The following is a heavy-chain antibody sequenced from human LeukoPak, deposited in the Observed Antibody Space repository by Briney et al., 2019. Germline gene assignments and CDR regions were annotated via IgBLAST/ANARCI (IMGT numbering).Heavy chain of an antibody. CDR3: ARGGYSSSWYGAHTYYYYYYMDV. V-gene: IGHV4-34*01. D-gene: IGHD6-13*01. J-gene: IGHJ6*03. Sequence: PSETLSLTCTVSGGSISSYYWSWIRQPAGKGLEWIGEINHSGSTNYNPSLKSRVTISVDTSKNQFSLKLSSVTAADTAVYYCARGGYSSSWYGAHTYYYYYYMDVWGKGTTVTVSS. CDR1: GGSISSYY. CDR2: INHSGST.